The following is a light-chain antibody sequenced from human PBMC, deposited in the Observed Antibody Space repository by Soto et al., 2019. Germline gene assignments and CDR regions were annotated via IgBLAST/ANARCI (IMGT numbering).Light chain of an antibody. CDR3: QQYGSSPLT. CDR2: GAS. Sequence: EIGLTQSPGTLSLSPGERGTLSCRASQSVSSNYLAWYQQKPGQAPRLLIYGASSRATGIPDRFSGSGSGTDFTLTISRLEPEDFALYYCQQYGSSPLTFGGGTKVDI. V-gene: IGKV3-20*01. CDR1: QSVSSNY. J-gene: IGKJ4*01.